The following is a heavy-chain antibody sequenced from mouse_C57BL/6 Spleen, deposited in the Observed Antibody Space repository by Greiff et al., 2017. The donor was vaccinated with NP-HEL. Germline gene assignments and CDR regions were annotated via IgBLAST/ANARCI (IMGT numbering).Heavy chain of an antibody. J-gene: IGHJ4*01. D-gene: IGHD2-4*01. CDR3: AREDYDGYYAMDY. V-gene: IGHV1-52*01. CDR1: GYTFTSYW. Sequence: QVQLQQPGAELVRPGSSVKLSCKASGYTFTSYWMHWVKQRPIQGLEWIGNIDPSDSETHYNQKFKDKATLTVDKSSSTAYMQLSSLTSEDSAVYYCAREDYDGYYAMDYWGQGTSVTVSS. CDR2: IDPSDSET.